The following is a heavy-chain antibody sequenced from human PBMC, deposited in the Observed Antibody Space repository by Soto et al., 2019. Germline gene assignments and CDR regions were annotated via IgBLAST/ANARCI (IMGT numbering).Heavy chain of an antibody. CDR3: AKDHLTTTVTTVGY. CDR2: ISYHASDK. CDR1: GFTFSNYG. J-gene: IGHJ4*02. V-gene: IGHV3-30*18. D-gene: IGHD4-17*01. Sequence: QVQLVESGGGVVQPGRALRLSCAASGFTFSNYGMHWVRQAPGKGLEWVAVISYHASDKYYADSVKGRFTISRDNSKNTLYLQLDSLIADDTAVYYCAKDHLTTTVTTVGYWGQGTLVTVSS.